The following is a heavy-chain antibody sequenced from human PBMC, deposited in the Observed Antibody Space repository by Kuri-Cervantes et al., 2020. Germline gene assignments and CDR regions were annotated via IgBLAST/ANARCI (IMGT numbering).Heavy chain of an antibody. Sequence: ASVKVSCKASGYTFTSYYIYWVRQAPGQRLEWMGWINAGNGNTKYSQKFQGRVTITRDTSASTAYMELSSLRSEDTAVYYCARGFGGSGSPWGKGTTVTVSS. V-gene: IGHV1-3*01. D-gene: IGHD3-10*01. J-gene: IGHJ6*04. CDR1: GYTFTSYY. CDR3: ARGFGGSGSP. CDR2: INAGNGNT.